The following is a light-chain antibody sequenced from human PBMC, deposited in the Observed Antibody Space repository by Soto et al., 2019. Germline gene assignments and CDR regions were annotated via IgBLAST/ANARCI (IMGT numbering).Light chain of an antibody. V-gene: IGKV3-20*01. Sequence: EIVLTQSPGTLSLSPGERASLSCRASQSVRSDYLAWYQQKPGQAPRLLIYGVSSRATGIPDRFSGSGSGTDFTLTISRLEPEDFAVYYCQQYGISPYTFGQGTKLESN. CDR2: GVS. CDR3: QQYGISPYT. J-gene: IGKJ2*01. CDR1: QSVRSDY.